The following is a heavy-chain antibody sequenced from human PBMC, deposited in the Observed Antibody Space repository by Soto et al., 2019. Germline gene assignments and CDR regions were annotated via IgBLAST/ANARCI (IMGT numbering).Heavy chain of an antibody. CDR1: GGSISSDYYY. Sequence: SLTCTVSGGSISSDYYYWSWIRQPPGKGLEWIGYIYYSGSTFYNPSLKSRVTISVDTSKNQFSLKLSSVTAAGTAVYYCARVTESLGVYGMDVWGQGTTVTVSS. CDR3: ARVTESLGVYGMDV. CDR2: IYYSGST. J-gene: IGHJ6*02. D-gene: IGHD3-3*01. V-gene: IGHV4-30-4*01.